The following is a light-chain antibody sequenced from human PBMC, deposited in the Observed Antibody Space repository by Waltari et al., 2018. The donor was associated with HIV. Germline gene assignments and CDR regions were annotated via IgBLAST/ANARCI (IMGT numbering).Light chain of an antibody. J-gene: IGLJ2*01. CDR1: TSNIGADYD. CDR2: GNK. V-gene: IGLV1-40*01. Sequence: QSVLTQPPSVSGAPGQRVTISCTGSTSNIGADYDVHWYQQIPGTAPKLLISGNKNRPSGVPDRFSASNSGTSASLTITGLQAEYEADYFCQSYDITLSASVVFGGGTKLTVL. CDR3: QSYDITLSASVV.